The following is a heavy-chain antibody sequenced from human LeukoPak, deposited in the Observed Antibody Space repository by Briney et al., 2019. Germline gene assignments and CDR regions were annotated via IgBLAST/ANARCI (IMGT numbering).Heavy chain of an antibody. CDR3: ARRSHCTGGSCYPV. D-gene: IGHD2-15*01. V-gene: IGHV4-34*01. CDR2: INHSGST. CDR1: GXXFSGYY. J-gene: IGHJ6*02. Sequence: SETLSLTXXVYGXXFSGYYWSWIRQPPGKGLEWIGEINHSGSTNYNPSLKSRVTISVDTSKNQFSLKLSSVTAADTAVYYCARRSHCTGGSCYPVWGQGTTVTVSS.